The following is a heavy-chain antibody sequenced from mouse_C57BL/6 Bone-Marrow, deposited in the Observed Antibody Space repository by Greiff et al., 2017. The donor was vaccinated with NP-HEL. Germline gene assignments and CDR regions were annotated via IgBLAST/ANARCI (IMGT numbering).Heavy chain of an antibody. CDR3: ARSLYAMDH. CDR1: GYAFSSSW. Sequence: QVQLQQSGPELVKPGASVKISCKASGYAFSSSWMNWVKQRPGKGLEWIGRIYPGDGDTNYNGKFKGKATLTADKSSSTAYMQLSSLTSEDSAVYFCARSLYAMDHWGQGTSVTVSS. J-gene: IGHJ4*01. CDR2: IYPGDGDT. V-gene: IGHV1-82*01.